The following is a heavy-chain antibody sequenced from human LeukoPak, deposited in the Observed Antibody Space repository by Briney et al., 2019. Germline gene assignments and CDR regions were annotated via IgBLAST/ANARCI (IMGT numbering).Heavy chain of an antibody. D-gene: IGHD6-19*01. CDR1: GFTFSDYG. CDR3: ARDRAGGGFLWFDP. J-gene: IGHJ5*02. CDR2: INSDGSST. Sequence: PGGSLRLSCAASGFTFSDYGMHWVRQAPGKGLVWVSRINSDGSSTSYADSVKGRFTISRDNAKNTLYLQMNSLRAEDTAVYYCARDRAGGGFLWFDPWGQGTLVTVSS. V-gene: IGHV3-74*01.